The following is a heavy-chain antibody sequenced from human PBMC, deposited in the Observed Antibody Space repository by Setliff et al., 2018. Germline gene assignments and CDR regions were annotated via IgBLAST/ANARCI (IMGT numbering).Heavy chain of an antibody. CDR2: FHTGGAT. CDR3: ARESATIWEFPLYYFDK. D-gene: IGHD3-10*01. V-gene: IGHV4-61*09. CDR1: GGSISSGGFY. Sequence: PSETLSLTCSVSGGSISSGGFYWSWIRQSAGRGLEWIGHFHTGGATDYNLSLTSRVTISLDSSKNQFSLRLSSVTAADAAVYFCARESATIWEFPLYYFDKWGQGIPVTGSS. J-gene: IGHJ4*02.